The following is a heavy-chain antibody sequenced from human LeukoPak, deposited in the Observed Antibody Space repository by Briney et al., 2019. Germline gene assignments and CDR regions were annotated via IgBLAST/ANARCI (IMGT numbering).Heavy chain of an antibody. CDR3: ARVYGSGYDFRGAFDI. Sequence: SETLSLTCTVSGGSISSYYWSWIRQPPGKGLEWIGYIYYSGSTNYNPSLKSRVTISVDTSKNQFSLKLSSVTAADPAVYYCARVYGSGYDFRGAFDIWGQGTMVTVSS. D-gene: IGHD5-12*01. CDR1: GGSISSYY. J-gene: IGHJ3*02. V-gene: IGHV4-59*01. CDR2: IYYSGST.